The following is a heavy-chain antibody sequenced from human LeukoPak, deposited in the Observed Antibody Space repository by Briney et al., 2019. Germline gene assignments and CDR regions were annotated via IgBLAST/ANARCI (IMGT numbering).Heavy chain of an antibody. CDR3: ARGESLVTTIDY. J-gene: IGHJ4*02. D-gene: IGHD5-12*01. V-gene: IGHV3-30-3*01. CDR2: ISYDGSNK. Sequence: PGGSLRLSCAASGFTFSNAWMSWVRQAPGKGLEWVAVISYDGSNKYYADSVKGRFTISRDNSKNTLYLQMNSLRAEDTAVYYCARGESLVTTIDYWGQGTLVTVSS. CDR1: GFTFSNAW.